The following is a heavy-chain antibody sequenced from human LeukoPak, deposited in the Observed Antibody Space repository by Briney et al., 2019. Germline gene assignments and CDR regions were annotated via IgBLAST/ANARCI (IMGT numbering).Heavy chain of an antibody. CDR2: IKKDGSEK. CDR1: GFTFTNYW. J-gene: IGHJ4*02. Sequence: GGSLRLSCAAPGFTFTNYWMSWVRQAPGKGLEWVANIKKDGSEKYYVDSVKGRFTISRDNAKNSLCLQMNSLRVEDTAVYYCARDVKGGNFDYWGQGTLVTVSS. D-gene: IGHD3-16*01. CDR3: ARDVKGGNFDY. V-gene: IGHV3-7*01.